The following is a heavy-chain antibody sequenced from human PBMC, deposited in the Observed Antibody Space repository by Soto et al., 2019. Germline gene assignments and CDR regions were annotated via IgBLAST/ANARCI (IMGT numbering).Heavy chain of an antibody. Sequence: LRLSCEASVFRFSSYGMHWVRQAPGKGLEWVAVIIYDGSKKEYADSVKVRFTVSRDNSKDTVYLQMNNLRPEDTGVYYCAKDLHDFASFFFYGMDVWGQGTSVTVYS. J-gene: IGHJ6*02. D-gene: IGHD2-21*02. CDR3: AKDLHDFASFFFYGMDV. CDR1: VFRFSSYG. CDR2: IIYDGSKK. V-gene: IGHV3-30*18.